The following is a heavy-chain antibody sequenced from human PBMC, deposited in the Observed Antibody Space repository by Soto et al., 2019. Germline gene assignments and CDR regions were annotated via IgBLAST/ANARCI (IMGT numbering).Heavy chain of an antibody. CDR2: IYYSGST. CDR1: GGSISSSSYY. Sequence: SETLSLTCTVSGGSISSSSYYWGGIRQPPGKGLEWIGRIYYSGSTYYNPSLKSRVTISVDTSKNQFSLKLSSVTAADTAVYYCASGYDILTGYPRGDYYGMDVWGQGTTVTVSS. J-gene: IGHJ6*02. V-gene: IGHV4-39*01. CDR3: ASGYDILTGYPRGDYYGMDV. D-gene: IGHD3-9*01.